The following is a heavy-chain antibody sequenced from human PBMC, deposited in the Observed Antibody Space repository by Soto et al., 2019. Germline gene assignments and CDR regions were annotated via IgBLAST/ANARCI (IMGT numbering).Heavy chain of an antibody. J-gene: IGHJ5*02. CDR2: INHSGST. V-gene: IGHV4-34*01. Sequence: QVHLQQGGAGLLKPSETLSLTCAVYGGSFSGYYWSWIRQPPGKGLEWIGEINHSGSTNYNPSLKIRVIISVYTSKNQFSLQLSSLTAADTAVYYCSWRIVPLLCWFDPWGHGNLVTVSS. D-gene: IGHD3-16*01. CDR1: GGSFSGYY. CDR3: SWRIVPLLCWFDP.